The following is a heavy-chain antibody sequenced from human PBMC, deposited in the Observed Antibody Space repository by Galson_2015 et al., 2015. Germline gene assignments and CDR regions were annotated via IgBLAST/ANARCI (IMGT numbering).Heavy chain of an antibody. D-gene: IGHD5-18*01. CDR1: GFTFSSYA. Sequence: SLRLSCAASGFTFSSYAMSWVRQAPGKGLEWVSAISGSGGSTYYADSVKGRFTISRDNSKNTLYLQMNSLRAEDTAVYYCAKGIQQTWIQMDVWGKGTTVTVSS. V-gene: IGHV3-23*01. CDR3: AKGIQQTWIQMDV. CDR2: ISGSGGST. J-gene: IGHJ6*04.